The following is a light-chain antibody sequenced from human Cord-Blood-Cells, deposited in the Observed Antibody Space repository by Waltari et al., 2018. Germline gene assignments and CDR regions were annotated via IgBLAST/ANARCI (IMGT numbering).Light chain of an antibody. CDR3: NSRDSSGNSVV. V-gene: IGLV3-19*01. Sequence: SSELTQDPAGFVALGKRSRIHAQGDSPRSNYATGSQQKPGQAPVLVIYGKNNRPSGIPDRVSGASSGNTASLTITGAQAEDEADYYCNSRDSSGNSVVFGGGTKLTVL. CDR1: SPRSNY. J-gene: IGLJ2*01. CDR2: GKN.